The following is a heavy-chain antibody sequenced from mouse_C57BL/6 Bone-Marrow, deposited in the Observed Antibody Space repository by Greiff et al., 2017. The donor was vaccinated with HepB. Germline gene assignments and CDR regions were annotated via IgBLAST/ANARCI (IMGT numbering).Heavy chain of an antibody. V-gene: IGHV5-6*01. D-gene: IGHD1-1*01. Sequence: EVQLVESGGDLVKPGGSLKLSCAASGFTFSSYGMSWVRQTPDKRLEWVATISSGGSYTYYPDSVKGRFTISRDNAKNTLYLQMSSLKSEDTAMYYCARNYGDDYWGQGTTLTVSS. CDR3: ARNYGDDY. CDR2: ISSGGSYT. CDR1: GFTFSSYG. J-gene: IGHJ2*01.